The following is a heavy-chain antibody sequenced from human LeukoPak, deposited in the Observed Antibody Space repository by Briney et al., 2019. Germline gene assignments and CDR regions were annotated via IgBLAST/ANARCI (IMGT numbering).Heavy chain of an antibody. CDR1: EFVFSSHA. CDR2: ITNSSSDI. CDR3: ARVFWETVNTGYYSDF. D-gene: IGHD3-22*01. V-gene: IGHV3-21*01. J-gene: IGHJ4*02. Sequence: PGGSLRLSCVASEFVFSSHAMIWVRQAPGKGLEWISSITNSSSDIFYADLVRGRFTISRDNANNALHLQMNSLRAEDTAVYYCARVFWETVNTGYYSDFWGQGTLVTVSS.